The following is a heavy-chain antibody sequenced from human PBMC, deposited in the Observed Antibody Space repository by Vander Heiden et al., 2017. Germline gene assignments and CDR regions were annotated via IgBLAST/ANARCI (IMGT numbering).Heavy chain of an antibody. V-gene: IGHV3-7*01. CDR1: GFAFGSHW. D-gene: IGHD2-2*01. Sequence: EVQLVESGGGVVQPGGSLRLSCVASGFAFGSHWMTWVRQAPGKGPEWVANIKTDGSVTDYADSVKGRFTISRDNAKNSLYLQIHSLRAEDTAVYYCTREFPRYCYSSSYPCDAFDFWGQGTMVTVSS. CDR3: TREFPRYCYSSSYPCDAFDF. CDR2: IKTDGSVT. J-gene: IGHJ3*01.